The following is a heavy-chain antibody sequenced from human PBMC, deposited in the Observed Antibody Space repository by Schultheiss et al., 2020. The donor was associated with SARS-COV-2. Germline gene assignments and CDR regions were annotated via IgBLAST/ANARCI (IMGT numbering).Heavy chain of an antibody. V-gene: IGHV4-34*01. CDR3: AKDQYSRLVYGPGVYYYYGMDV. Sequence: SETLSLTCAVYGGSFSGYYWSWIRQPPGKGLEWIGEINHSGSTYYNPSLKSRLTISLDTSKNQFSLKMSSVTAADTAVYYCAKDQYSRLVYGPGVYYYYGMDVWGQGTTVTVSS. CDR2: INHSGST. CDR1: GGSFSGYY. J-gene: IGHJ6*02. D-gene: IGHD6-6*01.